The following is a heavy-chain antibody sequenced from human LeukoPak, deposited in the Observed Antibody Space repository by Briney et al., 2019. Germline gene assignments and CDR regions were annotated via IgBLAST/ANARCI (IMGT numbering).Heavy chain of an antibody. D-gene: IGHD5-12*01. J-gene: IGHJ4*02. Sequence: ASVKVSCKASGYTFTSYGISRVRPAPGQGLEWMGWISAYNGNTNYAQKLQGRVTMTTDTSTSTAYMELRSLRSDDTAVYYCARDQHSGYSGYDAAFYFDYWGQGTLVTVSS. CDR2: ISAYNGNT. CDR3: ARDQHSGYSGYDAAFYFDY. V-gene: IGHV1-18*01. CDR1: GYTFTSYG.